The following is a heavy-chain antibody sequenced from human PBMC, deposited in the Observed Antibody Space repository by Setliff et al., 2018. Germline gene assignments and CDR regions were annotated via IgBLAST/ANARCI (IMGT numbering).Heavy chain of an antibody. D-gene: IGHD5-18*01. CDR3: VRDRTAYSYGLDV. CDR2: IYHNGNT. J-gene: IGHJ6*02. Sequence: SETLSLTCSVSGGSISPYFWSWIRQPPGKGLEWIGYIYHNGNTNFNPSLKTRVTMSVDTSKNQFALNLASVTAADTAVYYCVRDRTAYSYGLDVWGQGTTVTVSS. CDR1: GGSISPYF. V-gene: IGHV4-59*01.